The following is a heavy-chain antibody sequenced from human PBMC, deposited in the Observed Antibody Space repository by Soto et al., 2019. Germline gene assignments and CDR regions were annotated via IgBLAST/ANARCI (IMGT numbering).Heavy chain of an antibody. J-gene: IGHJ4*02. CDR3: ARDFSPLAYYFDY. CDR2: ISGNDGKT. V-gene: IGHV1-18*01. CDR1: GYRFTNHG. Sequence: ASVKVSCKASGYRFTNHGISWVRQASGQGLEWMGWISGNDGKTKYARKFQCRVTMTTDTSTSTAYMEMNSMRHDDTAVYYCARDFSPLAYYFDYWGQGTLVTVSS.